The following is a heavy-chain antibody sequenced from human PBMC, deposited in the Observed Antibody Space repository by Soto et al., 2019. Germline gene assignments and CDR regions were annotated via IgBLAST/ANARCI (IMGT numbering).Heavy chain of an antibody. CDR3: ARDPSPAEENWNGSYNWFDP. V-gene: IGHV1-2*02. Sequence: QVQLVQSGAEVKKPGASVKVSCKASGYTFAANYLYWVRQAPGQGFEWMGWINPNSGATNYAQKLQGRVTLTRDTAISTGYMELTKVRSDDTAIYYCARDPSPAEENWNGSYNWFDPWGQGTLVTVSS. CDR1: GYTFAANY. CDR2: INPNSGAT. J-gene: IGHJ5*02. D-gene: IGHD1-1*01.